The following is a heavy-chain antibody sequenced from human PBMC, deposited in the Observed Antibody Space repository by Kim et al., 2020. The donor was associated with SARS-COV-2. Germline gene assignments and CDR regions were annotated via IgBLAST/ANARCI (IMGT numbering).Heavy chain of an antibody. J-gene: IGHJ6*02. CDR2: IYADGST. CDR3: ARDRWEYRSGWYDNYYGMDV. V-gene: IGHV3-53*01. CDR1: EFTVSTNY. Sequence: GGSLRLSCVASEFTVSTNYMSWVRQAPGKGLQWVSTIYADGSTDYADSVKGRFTISRDNSKNTLHLQMNFVRAEDTAVYYCARDRWEYRSGWYDNYYGMDVWGQGTMVTVSS. D-gene: IGHD6-19*01.